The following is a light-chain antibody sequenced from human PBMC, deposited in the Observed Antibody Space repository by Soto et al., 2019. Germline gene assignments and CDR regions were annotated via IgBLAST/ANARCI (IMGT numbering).Light chain of an antibody. J-gene: IGKJ1*01. CDR2: GAS. Sequence: EIVMTQSPATLSVSPGERATVSCRASQSVSSNLAWYQQKPGQAPRLLIYGASTRATGIPARFSGSGSGTEITLTISTLQSEDFAVYYCQQYNIWPRTFGQGTKLAIK. CDR1: QSVSSN. V-gene: IGKV3-15*01. CDR3: QQYNIWPRT.